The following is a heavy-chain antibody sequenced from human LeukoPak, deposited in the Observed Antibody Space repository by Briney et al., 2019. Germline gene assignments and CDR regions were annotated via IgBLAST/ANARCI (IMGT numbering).Heavy chain of an antibody. CDR2: INHSGST. CDR3: ARGLVATAMVS. Sequence: SETLSLTCAVYGGSFSGYYWSWIRQPPGKGLEWIGEINHSGSTNYNPSLKSRVTISVDTSKNQFSLKLSSVTAADTAVYYCARGLVATAMVSWGQETLVTVSS. J-gene: IGHJ5*02. CDR1: GGSFSGYY. V-gene: IGHV4-34*01. D-gene: IGHD5-18*01.